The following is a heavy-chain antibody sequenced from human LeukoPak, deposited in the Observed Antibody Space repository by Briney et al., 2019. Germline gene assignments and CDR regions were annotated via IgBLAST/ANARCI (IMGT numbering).Heavy chain of an antibody. D-gene: IGHD2-2*01. Sequence: ASVKVSCKASGGTFSSYAISWVRQAPGQGLEWMGGIIPIFGTANYAQKFQGRVTITADESTSTAYMELSSLRPEDTDVYYCARVGVVYCSSTSCPKAPTNYYYYGMDVWGKGTTVTVSS. J-gene: IGHJ6*04. V-gene: IGHV1-69*01. CDR1: GGTFSSYA. CDR3: ARVGVVYCSSTSCPKAPTNYYYYGMDV. CDR2: IIPIFGTA.